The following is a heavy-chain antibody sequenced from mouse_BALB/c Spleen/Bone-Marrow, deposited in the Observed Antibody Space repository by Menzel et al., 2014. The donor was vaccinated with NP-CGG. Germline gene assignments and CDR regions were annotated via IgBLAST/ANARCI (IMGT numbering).Heavy chain of an antibody. V-gene: IGHV1-54*01. J-gene: IGHJ2*01. Sequence: QVQLKHSGAELVKPGTSVKVSCKASGYAFTNYLIEWVKQRPGQGLEWIGVINPGSGGTNYNEKFKGKATLTADKSSSTAYIQLSSLTSDDSAVYFCARRELGEFDYWGQGTTLTVSS. CDR1: GYAFTNYL. D-gene: IGHD4-1*01. CDR3: ARRELGEFDY. CDR2: INPGSGGT.